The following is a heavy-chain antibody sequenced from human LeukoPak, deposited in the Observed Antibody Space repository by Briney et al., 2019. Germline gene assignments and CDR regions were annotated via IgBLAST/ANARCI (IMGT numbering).Heavy chain of an antibody. V-gene: IGHV4-59*01. D-gene: IGHD3-22*01. CDR1: GGSISSYY. J-gene: IGHJ3*02. CDR2: IYYSGST. CDR3: ARSRSAMMYTFDI. Sequence: PSETLSLTCTVSGGSISSYYWSWIRKPPGKGLDWIGYIYYSGSTYYNPSLKSRLTISVDTSKNQFSLKMSSVTAADTAVYYCARSRSAMMYTFDIWGQGTMVTVSS.